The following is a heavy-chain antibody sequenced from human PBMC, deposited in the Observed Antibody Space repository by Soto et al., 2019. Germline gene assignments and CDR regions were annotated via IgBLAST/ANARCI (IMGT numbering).Heavy chain of an antibody. V-gene: IGHV3-30*18. J-gene: IGHJ6*02. CDR1: GFTFSTYA. Sequence: VRSLRISCAASGFTFSTYAMHWVRQAPGKGLEWVAVISYDGRNEFYADVAKGRFTISRDNSKNTLYLKMNSLRGEDTAVYYCSKDSDFVVMGYYYQYYGLAVCAQGNTV. CDR2: ISYDGRNE. D-gene: IGHD3-22*01. CDR3: SKDSDFVVMGYYYQYYGLAV.